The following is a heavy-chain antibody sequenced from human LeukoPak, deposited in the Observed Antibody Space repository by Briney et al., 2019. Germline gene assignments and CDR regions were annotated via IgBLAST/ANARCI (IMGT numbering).Heavy chain of an antibody. J-gene: IGHJ4*02. CDR1: GFTVSSYS. D-gene: IGHD4/OR15-4a*01. Sequence: GGSLRLSCAASGFTVSSYSMNWVRQAPGKGLEWVSFIFSSTHYSDSVKGRFTISRDNSKNTLYLQMNSLRAEDTAVYYCARRAGAYSHPYDYWGQGTLVTVSS. CDR2: IFSST. CDR3: ARRAGAYSHPYDY. V-gene: IGHV3-53*01.